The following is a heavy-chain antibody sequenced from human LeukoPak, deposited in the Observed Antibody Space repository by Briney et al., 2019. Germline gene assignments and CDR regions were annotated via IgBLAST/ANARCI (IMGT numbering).Heavy chain of an antibody. Sequence: GGSLRLSCAASGFSFSDYFMIWIRQLPGKGLESVSYIATSSGYTKYADSVKGRFTISRDNAKNSLYLQMNSLRAEDTAIYYCASRPYGFLGPFDYWGQGTLVTVSS. CDR3: ASRPYGFLGPFDY. J-gene: IGHJ4*02. CDR1: GFSFSDYF. CDR2: IATSSGYT. D-gene: IGHD3/OR15-3a*01. V-gene: IGHV3-11*06.